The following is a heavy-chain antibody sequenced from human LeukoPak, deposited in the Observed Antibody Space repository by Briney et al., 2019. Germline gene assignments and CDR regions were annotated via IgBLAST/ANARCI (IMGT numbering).Heavy chain of an antibody. Sequence: GGSLRLSCAASGFTFRSYSMNWVRQAPGKGLEWVSSISSSSSYIYYADSVKGRFTISRDNAKNSLYLQMNSLRAEDTAVYYCARDDIRNYYYYGMDVWGQGTTVTVSS. V-gene: IGHV3-21*01. CDR2: ISSSSSYI. CDR1: GFTFRSYS. CDR3: ARDDIRNYYYYGMDV. D-gene: IGHD5-12*01. J-gene: IGHJ6*02.